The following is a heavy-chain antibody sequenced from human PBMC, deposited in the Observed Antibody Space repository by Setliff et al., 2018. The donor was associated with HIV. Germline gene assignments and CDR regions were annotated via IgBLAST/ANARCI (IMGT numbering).Heavy chain of an antibody. J-gene: IGHJ3*02. CDR1: GGSISSGNYY. CDR3: ARVPRITTLRNAFDI. CDR2: IYYIGIT. V-gene: IGHV4-31*03. Sequence: SETLSLTCTVSGGSISSGNYYWSWIRQHPGKGREWIGYIYYIGITDYNPSLKSRVTISIDTSKNQFSLKLSSVTAADTAIYYCARVPRITTLRNAFDIWGQGTMVTVSS. D-gene: IGHD3-3*01.